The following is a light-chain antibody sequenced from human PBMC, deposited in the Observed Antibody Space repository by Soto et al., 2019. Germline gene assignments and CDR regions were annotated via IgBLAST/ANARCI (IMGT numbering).Light chain of an antibody. CDR3: IRYNAFLPT. CDR2: DAS. V-gene: IGKV1-5*01. J-gene: IGKJ1*01. Sequence: DIHLTQSPSTLSASVGARVTITCRASQTINSWLAWYQPKPGEAPKVLIFDASSLQSGVPSRFSGSGSGTEFPLTLCSLQTEYFATYYFIRYNAFLPTFGQGTKVE. CDR1: QTINSW.